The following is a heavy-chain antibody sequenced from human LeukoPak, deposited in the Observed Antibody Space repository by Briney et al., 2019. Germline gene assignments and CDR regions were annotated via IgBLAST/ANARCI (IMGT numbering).Heavy chain of an antibody. J-gene: IGHJ6*02. CDR3: ARFTVSVGYYYGMDV. CDR2: ISGSGGST. CDR1: GFTFSSYA. D-gene: IGHD4-17*01. V-gene: IGHV3-23*01. Sequence: GGSLRLSCAASGFTFSSYAMSWVRQAPGKGLEWVSAISGSGGSTYYADSVKGRFTISRDNSKNTLYLQMNSLRAEDTAVYYCARFTVSVGYYYGMDVWGQGTTVTVSS.